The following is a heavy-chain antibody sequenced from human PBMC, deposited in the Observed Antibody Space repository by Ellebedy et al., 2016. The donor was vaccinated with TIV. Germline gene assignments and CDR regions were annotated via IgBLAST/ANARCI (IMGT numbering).Heavy chain of an antibody. D-gene: IGHD5-12*01. CDR2: INSDGSST. CDR3: ARGYSGYGP. V-gene: IGHV3-74*01. CDR1: GFTFSSYG. J-gene: IGHJ5*02. Sequence: GESLKISCAASGFTFSSYGMHWVRQAPGKGLVWVSRINSDGSSTSYADSVKGRFTISRDNAKNTLYLQMNSLRAEDTAVYYCARGYSGYGPWGQGTLVTVSS.